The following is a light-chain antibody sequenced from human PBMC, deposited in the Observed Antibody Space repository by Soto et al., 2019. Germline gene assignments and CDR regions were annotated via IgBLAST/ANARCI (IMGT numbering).Light chain of an antibody. Sequence: DIQLTPSPSTLSAAVGDGVTITCRASQNIRNLLAWYQQKPGKAPKPLIYDASTLKTGVPSRFSGSGSGSEFNFTITGLQPDDFATYFCQQYNTYATFGQGTRLEI. V-gene: IGKV1-5*01. CDR1: QNIRNL. J-gene: IGKJ5*01. CDR2: DAS. CDR3: QQYNTYAT.